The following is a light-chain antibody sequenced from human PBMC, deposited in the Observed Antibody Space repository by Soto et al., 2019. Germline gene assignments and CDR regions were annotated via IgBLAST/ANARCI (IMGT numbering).Light chain of an antibody. CDR2: DAA. J-gene: IGKJ2*01. CDR1: QDITSY. CDR3: QQFHSAPYT. V-gene: IGKV1-33*01. Sequence: DIQMTQSPSPLSASVGDRVTISCQASQDITSYLNWYQQKSGKAPRLLIYDAAHLETGVSSRFSGSGSGKQFTHTISSLQPEYVATYYCQQFHSAPYTFGQGTKLEIK.